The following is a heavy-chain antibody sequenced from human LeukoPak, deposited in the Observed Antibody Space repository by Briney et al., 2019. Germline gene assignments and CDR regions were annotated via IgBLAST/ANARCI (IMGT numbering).Heavy chain of an antibody. CDR1: GYSFTSYW. CDR2: IYPGDSDT. CDR3: ARRLRPYSSSWYWSDYYDSSGYHYFDY. D-gene: IGHD3-22*01. J-gene: IGHJ4*02. V-gene: IGHV5-51*01. Sequence: GESLKISCKGSGYSFTSYWIGWVRQMPGKGLERMGIIYPGDSDTRYSPSFQGQVTISADKSISTAYLQWSSLKASDTAMYYCARRLRPYSSSWYWSDYYDSSGYHYFDYWGQGTLVTVSS.